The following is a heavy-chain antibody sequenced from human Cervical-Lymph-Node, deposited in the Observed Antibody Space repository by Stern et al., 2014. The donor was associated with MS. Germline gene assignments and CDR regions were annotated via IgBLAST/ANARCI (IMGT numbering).Heavy chain of an antibody. CDR3: ATGPVVAANVVFDY. CDR1: GKTLPELS. J-gene: IGHJ4*02. V-gene: IGHV1-24*01. CDR2: FDPEDGET. Sequence: QVQLVQSGPEVKKPGASVKASCKVSGKTLPELSMHWVPKAPGKGLGWMGAFDPEDGETIYAQKFQGRVTMTEDTSTDTAYMELSSLRSEDTDVYYCATGPVVAANVVFDYWGQGTLVTVSS. D-gene: IGHD2-15*01.